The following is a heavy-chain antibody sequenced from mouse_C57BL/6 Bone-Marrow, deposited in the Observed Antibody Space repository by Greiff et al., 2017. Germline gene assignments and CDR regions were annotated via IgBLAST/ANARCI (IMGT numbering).Heavy chain of an antibody. J-gene: IGHJ2*01. CDR1: EYEFPSHD. Sequence: EVQRVESGGGLVQPGESLKLSCESNEYEFPSHDMSWVRKTPEKRLEWVAAINSDGGSTYYPDTMERRFIISRDNTKKTLYMQMSSLRSEDTAVYYCARRPTGTRDYWGQGTTLTVSS. D-gene: IGHD4-1*02. CDR2: INSDGGST. V-gene: IGHV5-2*01. CDR3: ARRPTGTRDY.